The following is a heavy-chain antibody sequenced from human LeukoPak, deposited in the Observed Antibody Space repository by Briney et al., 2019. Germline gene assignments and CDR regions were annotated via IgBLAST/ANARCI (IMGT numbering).Heavy chain of an antibody. J-gene: IGHJ4*02. CDR1: GYTLTELS. V-gene: IGHV1-8*01. CDR2: KNPNSGNT. Sequence: ASVKVSCKVSGYTLTELSMHWVRQAPGKGLEWMGWKNPNSGNTGYAQKFQGRVTMTRNTSISTAYMELSSLRSEDTAVYYCARGLYSSSWYDYWGQGTLVTVSS. CDR3: ARGLYSSSWYDY. D-gene: IGHD6-13*01.